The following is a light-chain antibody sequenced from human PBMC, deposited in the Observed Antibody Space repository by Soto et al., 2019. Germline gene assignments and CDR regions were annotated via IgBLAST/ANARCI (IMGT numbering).Light chain of an antibody. CDR3: CSAVGGPNWV. CDR1: SSDVGGYDG. CDR2: EGN. V-gene: IGLV2-23*01. J-gene: IGLJ3*02. Sequence: QSALTQPASVSGSPGQSVTISCTGTSSDVGGYDGVSWYQQLPGKSPTLMIYEGNKRPPGLSNRFSGSKSANPASLTTSGQPAEDEGDYYLCSAVGGPNWVFGGGTKLIVL.